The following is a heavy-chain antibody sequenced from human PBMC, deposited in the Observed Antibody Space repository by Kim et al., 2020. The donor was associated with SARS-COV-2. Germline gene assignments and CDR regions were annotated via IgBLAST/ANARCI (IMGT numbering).Heavy chain of an antibody. J-gene: IGHJ3*02. CDR1: GYSFTSYW. D-gene: IGHD3-9*01. V-gene: IGHV5-10-1*01. CDR2: IDPSDSYT. Sequence: GESLKISCKGSGYSFTSYWISWVRQMPGKGLEWMGRIDPSDSYTNYSPSFQGHVTISADKSISTAYLQWSSLKASDTAMYYCARHVVVYDILTGYSSDAFDIWGQGTMVTVSS. CDR3: ARHVVVYDILTGYSSDAFDI.